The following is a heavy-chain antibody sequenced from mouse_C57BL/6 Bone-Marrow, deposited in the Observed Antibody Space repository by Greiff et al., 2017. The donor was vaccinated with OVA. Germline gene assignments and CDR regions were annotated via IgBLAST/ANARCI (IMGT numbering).Heavy chain of an antibody. V-gene: IGHV1-39*01. CDR2: INPNYGTT. CDR1: GYSFTDYN. J-gene: IGHJ4*01. D-gene: IGHD2-5*01. Sequence: EVQLQQSGPELVKPGASVKISCKASGYSFTDYNMNWVKQSNGKSLEWIGVINPNYGTTSYNQKFKGKATLTVDQSSSTAYMQLNSLTSEDSAVYYCARSYYSNYVLYYYAMDYWGQGTSVTVSS. CDR3: ARSYYSNYVLYYYAMDY.